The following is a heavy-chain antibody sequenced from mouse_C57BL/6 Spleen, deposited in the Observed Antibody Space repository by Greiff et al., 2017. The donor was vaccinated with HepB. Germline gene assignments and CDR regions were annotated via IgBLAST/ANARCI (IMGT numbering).Heavy chain of an antibody. CDR1: GFNFKNTY. J-gene: IGHJ1*03. Sequence: EVQLQQSVAELVRPGASVKLSCTASGFNFKNTYMHWVKQRPEQGLEWIGRIDPANGNTKYAPKFQGKATITADTSSNTAYLQLSSLTSEDTAIYYCARDYDYDWYFDVWGTGTTFTVSS. CDR3: ARDYDYDWYFDV. CDR2: IDPANGNT. D-gene: IGHD2-4*01. V-gene: IGHV14-3*01.